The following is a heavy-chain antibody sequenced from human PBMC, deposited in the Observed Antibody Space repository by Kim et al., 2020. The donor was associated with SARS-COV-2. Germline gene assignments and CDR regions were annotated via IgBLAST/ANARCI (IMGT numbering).Heavy chain of an antibody. D-gene: IGHD6-13*01. CDR3: VRGGIRVSNFDY. CDR2: ISYEGSDR. CDR1: GFDFNEYA. Sequence: GGSLRLSCAASGFDFNEYAMHWVRQAPGKGLEWVSVISYEGSDRRYTDSVKGRFTISRDNSKDTVYLQMNSLRVEDTAVYYCVRGGIRVSNFDYWGQGTLVTVSS. J-gene: IGHJ4*02. V-gene: IGHV3-30*04.